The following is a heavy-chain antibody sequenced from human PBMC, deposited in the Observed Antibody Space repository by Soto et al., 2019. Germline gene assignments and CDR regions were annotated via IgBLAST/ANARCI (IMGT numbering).Heavy chain of an antibody. J-gene: IGHJ4*02. CDR2: ISSNGNNK. V-gene: IGHV3-30*18. D-gene: IGHD3-22*01. CDR1: GFTFSNYG. CDR3: TKEKTYNSDRSGYFFVSTDH. Sequence: QVQLVESGGGVVQPGRSLRLSCEASGFTFSNYGMHWVHQAPGKGLEWVAVISSNGNNKYYVDSVKGRFTVSRDNSKDTLFLQMNSLRTEDTAVYYCTKEKTYNSDRSGYFFVSTDHWGQGTLVAVSS.